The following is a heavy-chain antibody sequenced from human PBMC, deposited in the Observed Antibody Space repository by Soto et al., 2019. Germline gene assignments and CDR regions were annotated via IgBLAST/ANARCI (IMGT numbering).Heavy chain of an antibody. CDR1: GFSLSTSGMC. V-gene: IGHV2-70*11. CDR3: ARTNVDTAMVIDY. D-gene: IGHD5-18*01. Sequence: LRLSCAASGFSLSTSGMCVSWIRQPPGKALEWLARIDWDDDKYYSTSLKTRLTISKDTSKNQVVLTMTNMDPVDTATYYCARTNVDTAMVIDYWGQGTLVTVSS. CDR2: IDWDDDK. J-gene: IGHJ4*02.